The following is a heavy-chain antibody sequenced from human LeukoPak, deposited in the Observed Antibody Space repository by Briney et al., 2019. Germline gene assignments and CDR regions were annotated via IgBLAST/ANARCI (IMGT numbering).Heavy chain of an antibody. J-gene: IGHJ4*02. CDR1: GGSISSYY. V-gene: IGHV4-59*12. CDR2: IYYSGST. Sequence: PSETLSLTCTVSGGSISSYYWSWIRQPPGKGLEWIGYIYYSGSTNYNPSLKSRVTISVDTSKNQFSLKLSSVTAADTAVYYCARAGWSSSWYRGRGFDYWGQGTLVTVSS. D-gene: IGHD6-13*01. CDR3: ARAGWSSSWYRGRGFDY.